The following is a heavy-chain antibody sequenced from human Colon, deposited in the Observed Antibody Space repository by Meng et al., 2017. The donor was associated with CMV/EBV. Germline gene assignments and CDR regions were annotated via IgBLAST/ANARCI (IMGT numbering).Heavy chain of an antibody. D-gene: IGHD2-2*01. Sequence: GESLKISCTTSGFTFGDYAMGWVRQAPGKGLEWVGSIRNKAYGETTEYAASVKGRFTISREDSKSIAYLQMNSLRTEDTAVYYRTRNPYCTSNSCYGADYWGQGTLVTVSS. V-gene: IGHV3-49*04. CDR2: IRNKAYGETT. CDR1: GFTFGDYA. CDR3: TRNPYCTSNSCYGADY. J-gene: IGHJ4*02.